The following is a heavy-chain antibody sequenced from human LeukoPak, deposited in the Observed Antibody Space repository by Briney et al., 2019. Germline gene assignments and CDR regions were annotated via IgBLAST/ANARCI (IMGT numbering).Heavy chain of an antibody. V-gene: IGHV1-3*03. CDR2: INAGNGDT. Sequence: GASVKVSCKASGYTFTSYAMHWVRQAPGQRLEWMGWINAGNGDTKYSQEFQGRVTITRDTSANTAYMQLSSLRSEDMAVYYCARDPLQYHDLLTGSQPQYYFDFWGQGTLVTVSS. CDR3: ARDPLQYHDLLTGSQPQYYFDF. J-gene: IGHJ4*02. CDR1: GYTFTSYA. D-gene: IGHD3-9*01.